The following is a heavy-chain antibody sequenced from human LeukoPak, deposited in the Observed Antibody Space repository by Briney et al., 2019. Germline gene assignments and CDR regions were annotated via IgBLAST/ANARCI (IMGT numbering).Heavy chain of an antibody. CDR2: VSAYNGNT. Sequence: ASVKVSCKASGYTFTSYGISWVRQAPGQGLEWMGWVSAYNGNTNYAQKLQGRVTMTTDTSTSTAYMELRSLRSDDTAVYYCARACSSTSCYVRFDYWGQGTLVTVSS. CDR1: GYTFTSYG. CDR3: ARACSSTSCYVRFDY. V-gene: IGHV1-18*01. J-gene: IGHJ4*02. D-gene: IGHD2-2*01.